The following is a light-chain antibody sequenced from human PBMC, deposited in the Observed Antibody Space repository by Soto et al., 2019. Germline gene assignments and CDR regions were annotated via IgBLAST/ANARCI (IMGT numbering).Light chain of an antibody. CDR3: ESWDDTLKGHV. J-gene: IGLJ3*02. CDR1: RSNIGSNT. Sequence: QSVLTQPPSASGTPGQRVTVSCSGSRSNIGSNTVNWYQQFPGTAPKLLIYSSNQRPSGVTDRFSGSKSGTSASLAISGLQSEDEADYYCESWDDTLKGHVFGGGTKLTVL. CDR2: SSN. V-gene: IGLV1-44*01.